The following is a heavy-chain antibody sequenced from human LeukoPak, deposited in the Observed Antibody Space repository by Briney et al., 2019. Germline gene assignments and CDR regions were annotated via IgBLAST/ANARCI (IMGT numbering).Heavy chain of an antibody. V-gene: IGHV3-48*01. Sequence: PGESLRLSCAASGFSLSSCGMHWVREAPAEGLEWVSYISSSSSTIYYADSVKGRFTISRDSAKNSLYLQMDSLRAEDTAVYYCARYPPGTDYYYYMDVWGKGTTVTVSS. CDR2: ISSSSSTI. J-gene: IGHJ6*03. D-gene: IGHD3-10*01. CDR3: ARYPPGTDYYYYMDV. CDR1: GFSLSSCG.